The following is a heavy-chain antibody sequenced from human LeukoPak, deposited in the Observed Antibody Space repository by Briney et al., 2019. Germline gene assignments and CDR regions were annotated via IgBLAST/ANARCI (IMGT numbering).Heavy chain of an antibody. CDR2: ISKSSTYI. V-gene: IGHV3-21*01. CDR1: GFTFSTFS. J-gene: IGHJ6*03. D-gene: IGHD1-14*01. CDR3: ARNLPPTVQNYYYYMDA. Sequence: GGSLRLSCAAPGFTFSTFSMNWVRQAPGKGVEWVSSISKSSTYIYYADSVKGRFTISRDNANNSVYLQMNSLRAEDTAVYYCARNLPPTVQNYYYYMDAWGKGTTVTVSS.